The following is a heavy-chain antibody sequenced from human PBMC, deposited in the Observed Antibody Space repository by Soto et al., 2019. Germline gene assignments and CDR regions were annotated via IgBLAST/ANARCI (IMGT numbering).Heavy chain of an antibody. CDR1: GFAFSSYA. CDR3: SRDLSGSGD. CDR2: ISYDGSNK. Sequence: ESGGGVVQPGRSLRLSCAASGFAFSSYAMHWVRQAPGKGLEWVAVISYDGSNKYYADSVKGRFTISRDNSKNTLYLQMNSLRAEDTAVYYCSRDLSGSGDWGQGTLLTVSS. V-gene: IGHV3-30-3*01. D-gene: IGHD3-10*01. J-gene: IGHJ4*02.